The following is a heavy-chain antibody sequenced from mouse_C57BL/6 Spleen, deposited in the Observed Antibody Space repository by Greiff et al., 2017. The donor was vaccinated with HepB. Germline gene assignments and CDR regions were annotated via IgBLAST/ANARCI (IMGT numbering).Heavy chain of an antibody. Sequence: QVQLKQPGAELVRPGTSVKLSCKASGYTFTSYWMHWVKQRPGQGLEWIGVIDPSDSYTNYNQKFKGKATLTVDTSSSTAYMQLSSLTSEDSAVYYCARYYYGSSYDDYWGQGTTLTVSS. J-gene: IGHJ2*01. CDR1: GYTFTSYW. D-gene: IGHD1-1*01. V-gene: IGHV1-59*01. CDR2: IDPSDSYT. CDR3: ARYYYGSSYDDY.